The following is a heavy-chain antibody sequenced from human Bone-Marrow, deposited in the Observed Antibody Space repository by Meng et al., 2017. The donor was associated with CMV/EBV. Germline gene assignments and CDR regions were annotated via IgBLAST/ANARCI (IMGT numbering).Heavy chain of an antibody. V-gene: IGHV3-53*01. CDR3: ARDRQTYYYDSSGYPVYYYYGMDV. CDR1: GITVSSNY. Sequence: LSLTCAAPGITVSSNYMSRVRQAPGKGLEWVSVIYSGGSTYYADSVKGRFTISRDNSKNTLYLQMNSLRAEDTAVYYCARDRQTYYYDSSGYPVYYYYGMDVWGQGTTVTVSS. J-gene: IGHJ6*02. D-gene: IGHD3-22*01. CDR2: IYSGGST.